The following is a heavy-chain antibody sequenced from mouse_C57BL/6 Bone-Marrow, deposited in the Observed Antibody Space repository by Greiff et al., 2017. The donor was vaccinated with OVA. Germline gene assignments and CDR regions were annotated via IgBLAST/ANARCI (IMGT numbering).Heavy chain of an antibody. J-gene: IGHJ4*01. CDR1: GYTFTDYY. Sequence: VKLMESGPELVKPGASVKISCKASGYTFTDYYINWVKQRPGQGLEWIGWIFPGSGSTYYNEKFKGKATLTVDKSSSTAYMLLSSLASEDSAVDFCARLSPNYYGSSPYYAMDYWGQGTSVTVSS. V-gene: IGHV1-75*01. CDR2: IFPGSGST. D-gene: IGHD1-1*01. CDR3: ARLSPNYYGSSPYYAMDY.